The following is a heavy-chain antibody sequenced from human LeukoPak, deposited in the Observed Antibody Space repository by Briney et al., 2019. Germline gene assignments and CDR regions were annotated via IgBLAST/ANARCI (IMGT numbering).Heavy chain of an antibody. D-gene: IGHD2-2*01. Sequence: PSETLSLTCAVSGGSISSGSYSWNWIRQRPGKGLEWIGYVYHTGSTYYSPSLISRVTISVDTSENQFSLRLTSVTAADTAVYYCARGVGGYCSGTSCLFDYWGQGTLVTVSS. J-gene: IGHJ4*02. CDR3: ARGVGGYCSGTSCLFDY. CDR1: GGSISSGSYS. V-gene: IGHV4-31*11. CDR2: VYHTGST.